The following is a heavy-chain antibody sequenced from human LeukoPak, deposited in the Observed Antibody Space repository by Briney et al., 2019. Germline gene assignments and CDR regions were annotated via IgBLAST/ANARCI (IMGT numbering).Heavy chain of an antibody. CDR2: IRSYGDII. D-gene: IGHD5-24*01. J-gene: IGHJ4*02. Sequence: GGSLRLPCSASEFTFHSHDMLRVRQAPGKGLEYVSGIRSYGDIIHYADSVKGRFIISRDNSKNTLYLQMASLKAEDTAVYYCETDEIWGQGTLVTVSS. V-gene: IGHV3-64D*06. CDR3: ETDEI. CDR1: EFTFHSHD.